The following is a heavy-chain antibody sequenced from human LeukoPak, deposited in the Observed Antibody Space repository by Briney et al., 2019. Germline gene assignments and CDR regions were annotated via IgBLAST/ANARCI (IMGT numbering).Heavy chain of an antibody. CDR2: ISSDSSYI. CDR3: ARGSVGGGNYFDY. Sequence: KSGGSLRLSCAASGFTFSSYIMNWVRQAPGKGLEWVSSISSDSSYIYYADSVKGRFTISRGNAKNSLYLQMNSLRAEDTAVYYCARGSVGGGNYFDYWGQGTLVTVSS. J-gene: IGHJ4*02. CDR1: GFTFSSYI. V-gene: IGHV3-21*01. D-gene: IGHD3-16*01.